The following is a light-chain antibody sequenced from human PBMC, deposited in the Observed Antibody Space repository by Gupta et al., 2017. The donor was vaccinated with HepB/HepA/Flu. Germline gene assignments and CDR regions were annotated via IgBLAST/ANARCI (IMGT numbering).Light chain of an antibody. V-gene: IGKV3-20*01. J-gene: IGKJ1*01. Sequence: EIVLTQSPGTLSLSPGERATLSCRASQRVRSSYLAWYQQKPGQAPRLLIYGASSRASGIPDRFSGSGSGTDFTLTISRLEPEDFAVYYCQQYGSSQTFGQGTKVEIK. CDR2: GAS. CDR3: QQYGSSQT. CDR1: QRVRSSY.